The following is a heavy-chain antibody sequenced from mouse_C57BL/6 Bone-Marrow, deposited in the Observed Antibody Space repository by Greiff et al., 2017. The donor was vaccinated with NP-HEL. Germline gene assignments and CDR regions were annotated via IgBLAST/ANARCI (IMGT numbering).Heavy chain of an antibody. Sequence: VQLQQSGAELAKPGASVKLSCKASGYTFTSYWMHWVKQRPGQGLEWIGYINPSSGYPTSNQKFKDKATLTADKSSSTAYMQLSSLTYEDSSVYYCARGGYGSSPTWFAYWGQGTLVTVSA. CDR1: GYTFTSYW. CDR2: INPSSGYP. J-gene: IGHJ3*01. V-gene: IGHV1-7*01. D-gene: IGHD1-1*01. CDR3: ARGGYGSSPTWFAY.